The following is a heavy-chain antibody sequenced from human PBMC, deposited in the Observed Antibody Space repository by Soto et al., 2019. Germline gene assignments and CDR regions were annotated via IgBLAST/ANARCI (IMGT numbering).Heavy chain of an antibody. V-gene: IGHV3-49*03. CDR1: GFTFDHYA. J-gene: IGHJ4*02. CDR3: TRVPPNNYGSGTYPFDY. Sequence: EVQLVESGGGLAQPGRSLRLSCTSSGFTFDHYAMTWFRQAPGKGLEWVGFITSKAYGGTTEYAASVKGRLTISSDDSKSIAYLQMDSLKTEDTAVYYCTRVPPNNYGSGTYPFDYWGQGALVTVSS. D-gene: IGHD3-10*01. CDR2: ITSKAYGGTT.